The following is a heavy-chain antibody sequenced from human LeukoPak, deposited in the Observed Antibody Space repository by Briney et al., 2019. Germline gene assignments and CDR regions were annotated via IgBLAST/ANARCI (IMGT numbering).Heavy chain of an antibody. CDR2: ISYDGSNK. Sequence: GGSLRLSCAASGFTFSSYAMHWVRQAPGKGLEWVAVISYDGSNKYYADSVKGRFTISRDNSKNSLYLQMNSLRIEDTALYHCAKARGLIGGAFDIWGQGTMVTVSS. CDR1: GFTFSSYA. CDR3: AKARGLIGGAFDI. J-gene: IGHJ3*02. V-gene: IGHV3-30*04. D-gene: IGHD3-22*01.